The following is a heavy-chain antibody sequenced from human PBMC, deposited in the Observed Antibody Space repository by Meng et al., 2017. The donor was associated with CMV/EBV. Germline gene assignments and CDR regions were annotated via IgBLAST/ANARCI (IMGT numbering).Heavy chain of an antibody. J-gene: IGHJ4*02. Sequence: ASGFTFSTSAMTWVRQAPGMGLELVPCIRDRGSYTFFADSVKGRFTISRDNSKSTVYLQMNGLRDDDSAVYYCAKDPWESNGYLVYWGQGVLVTVSS. CDR1: GFTFSTSA. D-gene: IGHD1-26*01. V-gene: IGHV3-23*01. CDR2: IRDRGSYT. CDR3: AKDPWESNGYLVY.